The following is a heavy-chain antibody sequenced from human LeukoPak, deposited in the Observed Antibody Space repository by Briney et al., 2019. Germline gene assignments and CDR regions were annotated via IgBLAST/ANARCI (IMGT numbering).Heavy chain of an antibody. Sequence: GGSLRLSCAASGFTFSSYAMSWVRQAPGKGLEWVSAISGSGGSTYYADSVKGRFTIPRDNSKNTLYLQMNSLRAEDTAVYYCAKATMIVVVMAFDYWGQGTLVTVSS. CDR3: AKATMIVVVMAFDY. CDR1: GFTFSSYA. D-gene: IGHD3-22*01. J-gene: IGHJ4*02. CDR2: ISGSGGST. V-gene: IGHV3-23*01.